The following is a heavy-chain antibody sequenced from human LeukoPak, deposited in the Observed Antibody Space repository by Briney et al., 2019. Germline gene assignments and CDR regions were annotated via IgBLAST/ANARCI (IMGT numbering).Heavy chain of an antibody. D-gene: IGHD2-21*01. J-gene: IGHJ4*02. CDR2: IWYDGNNK. Sequence: GGSLRLSCAASGFTFSTYGMNWVRQAPGKGLEWVAIIWYDGNNKYYADSVKGRFTISRDNSKNTLYLQMSSLRVEDTALYYCTKDLNRACSGDCPSDYWGQGTLVTVSS. V-gene: IGHV3-30*02. CDR3: TKDLNRACSGDCPSDY. CDR1: GFTFSTYG.